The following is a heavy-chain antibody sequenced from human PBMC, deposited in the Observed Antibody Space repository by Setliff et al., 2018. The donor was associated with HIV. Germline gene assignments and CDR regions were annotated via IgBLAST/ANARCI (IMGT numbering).Heavy chain of an antibody. V-gene: IGHV1-69*05. CDR3: ARDLYYDSSGYNGDY. CDR2: IIPIFGTA. J-gene: IGHJ4*02. CDR1: GGTFSSYA. Sequence: SVKVSCKASGGTFSSYAISWVRQAPGQGLEWMGWIIPIFGTANHAQKVQGRVTITTDESTSTAYMELSSLRSEDTAVYYCARDLYYDSSGYNGDYWGQGTLVTVSS. D-gene: IGHD3-22*01.